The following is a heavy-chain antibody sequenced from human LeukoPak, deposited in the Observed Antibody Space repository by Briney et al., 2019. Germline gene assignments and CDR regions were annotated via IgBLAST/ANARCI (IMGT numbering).Heavy chain of an antibody. CDR3: ARSQAAGTEGADY. J-gene: IGHJ4*02. V-gene: IGHV4-39*07. D-gene: IGHD6-13*01. CDR1: GGSISSSSYY. Sequence: SETLSLTCTVSGGSISSSSYYWGWIRQPPGKGLEWIGSIYTSGTTHYNPSLKSRVTISVDTSKNQFSLKLSSVSAADTAVYFCARSQAAGTEGADYWGQGTLVTVSS. CDR2: IYTSGTT.